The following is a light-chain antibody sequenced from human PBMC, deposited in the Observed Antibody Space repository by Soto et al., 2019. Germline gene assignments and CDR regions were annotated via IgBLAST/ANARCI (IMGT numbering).Light chain of an antibody. CDR2: GAS. J-gene: IGKJ4*01. V-gene: IGKV3-20*01. Sequence: EIVLTQSPGTLSLSPGERATLSCRASQSVSSSYLAWYQQKPGQAPRLLIYGASSRATGIPDRFSGSGSGTDFTLTISNLQPEDFATYYCQQTSSTPTFGGGTKVEIK. CDR1: QSVSSSY. CDR3: QQTSSTPT.